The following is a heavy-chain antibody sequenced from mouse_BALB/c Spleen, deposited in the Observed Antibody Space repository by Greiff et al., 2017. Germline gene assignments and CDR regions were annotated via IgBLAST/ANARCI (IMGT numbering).Heavy chain of an antibody. V-gene: IGHV10S3*01. D-gene: IGHD2-4*01. CDR1: GFTFNTNA. J-gene: IGHJ3*01. CDR3: VRSDYDVAWFAY. Sequence: EVQLVETGGGLVQPKGSLKLSCAASGFTFNTNAMNWVRQAPGKGLEWVARIRSKSNNYATYYADSVKDRFTISRDDSQSMLYLQMNNLKTEDTAMYYCVRSDYDVAWFAYWGQGTLVTVSA. CDR2: IRSKSNNYAT.